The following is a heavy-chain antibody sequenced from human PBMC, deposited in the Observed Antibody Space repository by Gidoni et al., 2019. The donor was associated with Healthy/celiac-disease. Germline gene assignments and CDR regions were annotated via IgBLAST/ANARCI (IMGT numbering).Heavy chain of an antibody. J-gene: IGHJ4*02. Sequence: EVQLVESGGGLVMPGGSLRLPCAASGFPFSRYSMNWVRQAPGKGLEWVSSISSSSSYIYYADSVKGRFTISRDNAKNSLYLQMNSLRAEDTAVYYCARVGPRDDFWSGYGYYFDYWGQGTLVTVSS. CDR2: ISSSSSYI. CDR1: GFPFSRYS. D-gene: IGHD3-3*01. CDR3: ARVGPRDDFWSGYGYYFDY. V-gene: IGHV3-21*01.